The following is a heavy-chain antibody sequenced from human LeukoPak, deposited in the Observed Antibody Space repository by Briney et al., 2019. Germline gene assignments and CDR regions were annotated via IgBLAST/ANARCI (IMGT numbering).Heavy chain of an antibody. J-gene: IGHJ6*02. CDR2: ISGSGGST. CDR3: AKSRDYDYGMDV. V-gene: IGHV3-23*01. Sequence: GGSLRLSCAASGFTFSSYAMSWVRQAPGKGLEWVSAISGSGGSTYYADSVKGRFTISRDNSKNTLYPQMNSLRAEDTAVYYCAKSRDYDYGMDVWGQGTTVTVSS. CDR1: GFTFSSYA.